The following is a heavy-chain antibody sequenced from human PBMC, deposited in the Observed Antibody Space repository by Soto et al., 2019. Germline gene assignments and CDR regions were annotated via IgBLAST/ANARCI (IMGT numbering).Heavy chain of an antibody. CDR3: ARQVQILPTHWFDP. D-gene: IGHD2-15*01. Sequence: PSETLSLTCTVSGDSISSSSYYWGWIRQPPGKGLQWIGSIFYTGSPYYDPSLKSRVTISVDVSKNQFSLKLSSVTAADTAVYYCARQVQILPTHWFDPWGQGALVTVSS. J-gene: IGHJ5*02. V-gene: IGHV4-39*01. CDR1: GDSISSSSYY. CDR2: IFYTGSP.